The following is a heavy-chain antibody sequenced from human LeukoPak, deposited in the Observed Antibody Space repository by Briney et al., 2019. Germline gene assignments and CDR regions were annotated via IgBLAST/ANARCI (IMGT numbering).Heavy chain of an antibody. CDR3: ARDLTSSSTAYFQH. D-gene: IGHD6-6*01. J-gene: IGHJ1*01. CDR1: GFTFSDYY. CDR2: ISSSGSTI. V-gene: IGHV3-11*04. Sequence: GGSLRLSCVASGFTFSDYYMNWIRQAPGKGLEWVSYISSSGSTIYYADSVKGRFTISRDDAKNSLYLHMNSLRAEDTAVYYCARDLTSSSTAYFQHWGQGTLVTVSS.